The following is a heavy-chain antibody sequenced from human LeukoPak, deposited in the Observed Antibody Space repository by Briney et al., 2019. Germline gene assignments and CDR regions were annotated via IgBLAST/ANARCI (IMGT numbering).Heavy chain of an antibody. CDR2: IRYDGSNK. CDR3: AESYCGGDCYSFDY. D-gene: IGHD2-21*01. J-gene: IGHJ4*02. CDR1: GFTFSSYG. Sequence: GGSLRLSCAASGFTFSSYGMHCVRQAPGKGLEWVAFIRYDGSNKYYADSVKGRFTISRDNSKNTLYLQMNSLRAEDTAVYYCAESYCGGDCYSFDYWGQGTLVTVSS. V-gene: IGHV3-30*02.